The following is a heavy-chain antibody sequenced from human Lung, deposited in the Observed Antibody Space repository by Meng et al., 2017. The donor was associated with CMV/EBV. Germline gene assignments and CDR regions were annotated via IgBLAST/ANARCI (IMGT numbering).Heavy chain of an antibody. Sequence: GEXXKISCQGSGYRFTSYWIAWVRQMPGKGLEWMGIIYPGDSDTTYSPSFQGQVTISADNSISTTYLQWNSLRASDTAMYYCARQLDTRTWDNWFDPWGQGXLVTVSS. V-gene: IGHV5-51*01. CDR1: GYRFTSYW. D-gene: IGHD2-2*01. CDR3: ARQLDTRTWDNWFDP. J-gene: IGHJ5*02. CDR2: IYPGDSDT.